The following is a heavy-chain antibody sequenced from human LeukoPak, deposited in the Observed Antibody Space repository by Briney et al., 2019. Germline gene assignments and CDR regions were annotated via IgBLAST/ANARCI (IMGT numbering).Heavy chain of an antibody. J-gene: IGHJ4*02. Sequence: PMASLKLSCKASGVTFSSYAISWVRQAPGQGLEWMGGIITLFGTANYAQNFQGRFTITADESTSTAYLELSSLRSADTAGYYCARDPSMVQGENIPFLDYWVQGSLV. V-gene: IGHV1-69*13. CDR1: GVTFSSYA. D-gene: IGHD3-10*01. CDR3: ARDPSMVQGENIPFLDY. CDR2: IITLFGTA.